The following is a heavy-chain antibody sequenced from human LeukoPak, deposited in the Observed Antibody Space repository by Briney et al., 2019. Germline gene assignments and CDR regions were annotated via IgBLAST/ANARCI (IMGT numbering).Heavy chain of an antibody. CDR3: ARVGYSGSYMSWFDP. CDR1: GFTFDDYG. Sequence: GGSLRLSCAASGFTFDDYGMSWVRQAPGKGLEWVSGINWNGGSTGYADSVKGRFTISRDNAKNSLYLQMNSLRAEDTALYYCARVGYSGSYMSWFDPWGQGTLVTVSS. J-gene: IGHJ5*02. V-gene: IGHV3-20*04. CDR2: INWNGGST. D-gene: IGHD1-26*01.